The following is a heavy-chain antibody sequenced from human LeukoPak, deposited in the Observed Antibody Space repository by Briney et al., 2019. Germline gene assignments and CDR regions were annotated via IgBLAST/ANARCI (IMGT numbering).Heavy chain of an antibody. CDR2: IIPIFGTA. J-gene: IGHJ4*02. CDR1: GGTFSSYA. Sequence: GASVKVSCKASGGTFSSYAISWVRQAPGQGLEWMGGIIPIFGTANYAQKFQGRVTITADESTSTAYMELSSLRSEDTAVYYCARDEYGGGHIWGQGTLVTVSS. CDR3: ARDEYGGGHI. V-gene: IGHV1-69*13. D-gene: IGHD4-23*01.